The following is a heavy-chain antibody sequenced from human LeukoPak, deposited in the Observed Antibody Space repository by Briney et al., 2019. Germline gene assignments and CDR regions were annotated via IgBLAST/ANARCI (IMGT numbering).Heavy chain of an antibody. J-gene: IGHJ4*02. D-gene: IGHD3-3*01. CDR2: ISYSGST. CDR3: ARKEWVPYYFDY. Sequence: PSETLSLTCTVSGVSITNYYWSWIRQPPGKGLEWIGYISYSGSTNYNPSLKSRVTISVDMSKNQFSLKLSSVTAADTAMYHCARKEWVPYYFDYWGQGALVTVSS. V-gene: IGHV4-59*01. CDR1: GVSITNYY.